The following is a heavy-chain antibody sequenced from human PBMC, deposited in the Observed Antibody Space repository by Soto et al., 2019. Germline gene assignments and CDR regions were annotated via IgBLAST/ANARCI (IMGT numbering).Heavy chain of an antibody. CDR1: GGSISSSSYY. D-gene: IGHD3-9*01. J-gene: IGHJ4*02. V-gene: IGHV4-39*07. CDR3: AREDDILTGYFDY. Sequence: SETLSLTCTVSGGSISSSSYYWGWIRQPTGKGLEWIGSIYYSGSTYYNPSLKSRVTISVDTSKNQFSLKLSSVTAADTAVYYCAREDDILTGYFDYWGQGTLVTVSS. CDR2: IYYSGST.